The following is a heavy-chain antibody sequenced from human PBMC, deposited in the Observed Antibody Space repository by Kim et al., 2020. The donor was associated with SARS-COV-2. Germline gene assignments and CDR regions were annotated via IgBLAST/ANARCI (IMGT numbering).Heavy chain of an antibody. CDR3: AGGSYHDGLDF. V-gene: IGHV1-2*05. J-gene: IGHJ3*01. D-gene: IGHD3-16*02. CDR2: INPDSGDS. CDR1: GYTFTGYY. Sequence: ASVKVSCKASGYTFTGYYIHWVRLGPGQGLEWMGRINPDSGDSIFAQKFRDRVSMTRDTSIITAYMELSSLGPDDIGVYYCAGGSYHDGLDFWGQGTMVTVSS.